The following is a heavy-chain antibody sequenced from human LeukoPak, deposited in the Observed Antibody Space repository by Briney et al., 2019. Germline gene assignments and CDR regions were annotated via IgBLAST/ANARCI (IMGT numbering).Heavy chain of an antibody. V-gene: IGHV4-59*08. CDR2: IYYSGST. Sequence: SETLSLTCTVSGGSISGYYWSWIRQPPGKGLEWIGYIYYSGSTNYNPSLKSRVTISVDTSKNQFSLKLSSVTAADTAVYYCARSIAAPTKIPPYYYYYYMDVWGKGTTVTVSS. CDR3: ARSIAAPTKIPPYYYYYYMDV. CDR1: GGSISGYY. J-gene: IGHJ6*03. D-gene: IGHD6-6*01.